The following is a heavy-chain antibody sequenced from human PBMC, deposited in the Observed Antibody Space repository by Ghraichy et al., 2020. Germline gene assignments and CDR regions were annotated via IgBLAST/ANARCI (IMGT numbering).Heavy chain of an antibody. CDR3: AKETTMIVVVSDAFDI. V-gene: IGHV3-23*01. Sequence: GESLNISCAASGFTFSSYAMSWVRQAPGKGLEWVSAISGSGGSTYYADSVKGRFTISRDNSKNTLYLQMNSLRAEDTAVYYCAKETTMIVVVSDAFDIWGQGTMVTVSS. CDR2: ISGSGGST. J-gene: IGHJ3*02. CDR1: GFTFSSYA. D-gene: IGHD3-22*01.